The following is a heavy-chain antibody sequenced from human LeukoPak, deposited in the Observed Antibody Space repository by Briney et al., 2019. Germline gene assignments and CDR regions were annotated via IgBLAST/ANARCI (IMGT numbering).Heavy chain of an antibody. D-gene: IGHD3-9*01. CDR1: GFTFSSYG. CDR2: IRYDGSNK. Sequence: GGSLRLSCTASGFTFSSYGMHWVRQALGKGLEWVTFIRYDGSNKYYAHSVKGRFTISRDNSRNTVYLQLNGLRAEDTAVYYCAKDFKLYDTLTYFGYWGQGTLVTVSS. V-gene: IGHV3-30*02. J-gene: IGHJ4*02. CDR3: AKDFKLYDTLTYFGY.